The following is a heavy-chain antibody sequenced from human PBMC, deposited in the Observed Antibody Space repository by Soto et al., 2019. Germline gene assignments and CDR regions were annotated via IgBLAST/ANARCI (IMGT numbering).Heavy chain of an antibody. J-gene: IGHJ6*02. V-gene: IGHV3-23*01. CDR2: ITNTGGGT. CDR1: GFMFNTYA. Sequence: GGSLRLSCAASGFMFNTYAMTWVRQAPGKGLEWVATITNTGGGTYYADSVKGRFTISRDNSNNRLYLQMYSLRAEDTAVYFCANRPRYYNMDAWGQGTTVTVSS. CDR3: ANRPRYYNMDA.